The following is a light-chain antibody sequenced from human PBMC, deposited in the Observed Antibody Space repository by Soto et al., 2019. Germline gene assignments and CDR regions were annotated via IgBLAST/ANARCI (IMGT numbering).Light chain of an antibody. Sequence: SKSPAAVSVKQKARAPLSCRASQSVSRNLAWYQLKPGQAPRLLIYGASSRATGIPDRFSGSGSGTDFTLTISRLEPEDFAVYYCQQYGSSRTFGQGTKVDI. CDR1: QSVSRN. CDR3: QQYGSSRT. V-gene: IGKV3-20*01. CDR2: GAS. J-gene: IGKJ1*01.